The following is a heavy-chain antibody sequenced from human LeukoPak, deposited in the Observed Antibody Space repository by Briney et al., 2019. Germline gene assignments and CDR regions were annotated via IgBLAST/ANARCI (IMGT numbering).Heavy chain of an antibody. J-gene: IGHJ4*02. CDR2: ISSSSSYT. Sequence: GGSLRLSCAASGFTFSSYAMSWVRQAPGKGLEWVSYISSSSSYTNYADSVKGRFTISRDNAKNSLYLQMNSLRAEDTAVYYCARDSIGSSPGFDYWGQGTLVTVSS. V-gene: IGHV3-11*05. D-gene: IGHD6-13*01. CDR3: ARDSIGSSPGFDY. CDR1: GFTFSSYA.